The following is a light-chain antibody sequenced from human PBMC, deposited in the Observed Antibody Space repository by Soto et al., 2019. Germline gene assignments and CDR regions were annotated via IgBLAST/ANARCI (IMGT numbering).Light chain of an antibody. V-gene: IGKV3-11*01. CDR1: QSVSSY. Sequence: EIVLTQSPATLSLSPGERATLSCRASQSVSSYLAWYQQKPGQAPRLLIYDASNRATGIPARFSGSGSGTDFTLTISSLEPEDFAVYSCHHRSKWPYTFGQGTKLEI. CDR3: HHRSKWPYT. CDR2: DAS. J-gene: IGKJ2*01.